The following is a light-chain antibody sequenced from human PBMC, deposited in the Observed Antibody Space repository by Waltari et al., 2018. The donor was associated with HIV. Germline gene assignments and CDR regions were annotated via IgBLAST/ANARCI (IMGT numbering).Light chain of an antibody. V-gene: IGKV4-1*01. CDR2: WAS. Sequence: DIVMTQSPNSLAVSLGERATINCRSSRTILFSSDNRDCLAWYQQKPGQSPQVLIYWASTRASGVPARFSGSGSGTNFSLTISALQTDDVALYYCQQYYTLGPTFGGGTKVEIK. CDR3: QQYYTLGPT. J-gene: IGKJ4*01. CDR1: RTILFSSDNRDC.